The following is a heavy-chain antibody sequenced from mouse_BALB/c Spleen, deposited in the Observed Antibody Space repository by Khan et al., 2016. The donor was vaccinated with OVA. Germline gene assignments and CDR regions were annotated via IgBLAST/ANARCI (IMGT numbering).Heavy chain of an antibody. Sequence: EVELVESGGGLVWPGGSLKLSCAASGFSFTTYTMSWVRQTPEKRLEWVATINSGSTYTYYPDSVKGRFTISRDNAKNTLYLQMSSLKSEDTAMYYCTRDGNYAHWYFDVWGAGTTVTVSS. CDR3: TRDGNYAHWYFDV. CDR2: INSGSTYT. J-gene: IGHJ1*01. CDR1: GFSFTTYT. V-gene: IGHV5-6-4*01. D-gene: IGHD2-1*01.